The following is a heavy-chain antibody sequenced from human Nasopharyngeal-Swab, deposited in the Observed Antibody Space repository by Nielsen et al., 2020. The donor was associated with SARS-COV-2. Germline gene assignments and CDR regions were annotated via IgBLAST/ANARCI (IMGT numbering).Heavy chain of an antibody. Sequence: LSLTCAASGFTFSSYAMSWVRQAPGKGLEWVSAISGSGGSTYYADSVKGRFTISRDNSKNTLYLQMNSLRAEDTAVYYCGGYNWNYGGIDYWGQGTLVTVSS. J-gene: IGHJ4*02. V-gene: IGHV3-23*01. D-gene: IGHD1-7*01. CDR1: GFTFSSYA. CDR3: GGYNWNYGGIDY. CDR2: ISGSGGST.